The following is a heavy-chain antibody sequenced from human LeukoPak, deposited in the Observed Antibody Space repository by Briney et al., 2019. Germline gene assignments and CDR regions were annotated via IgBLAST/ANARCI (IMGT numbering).Heavy chain of an antibody. CDR1: GDSFSYFY. CDR3: ARALLKYYMDV. V-gene: IGHV4-59*08. CDR2: IYNSGST. Sequence: PSETLSLTCTVSGDSFSYFYWSWIRQPPGKGLEWIGYIYNSGSTNYNPSLKSRVTISLDTSKNQFSLKLSSVTAADTAVYYCARALLKYYMDVWGKGTTVTVSS. J-gene: IGHJ6*03. D-gene: IGHD1-26*01.